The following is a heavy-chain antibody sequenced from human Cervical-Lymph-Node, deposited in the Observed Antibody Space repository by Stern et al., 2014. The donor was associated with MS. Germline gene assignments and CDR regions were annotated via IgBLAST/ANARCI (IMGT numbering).Heavy chain of an antibody. CDR1: GYRFSSYW. CDR2: IYPGDSES. J-gene: IGHJ6*02. CDR3: ARHDYGSGGYGYGMDV. Sequence: VQLVQSGAEVKKPGESLKISCKGSGYRFSSYWIGWVRQMPGKGLEWMGIIYPGDSESRYSPSFRGQGTISADKSISTAYLQWSSLKASDTAMYYCARHDYGSGGYGYGMDVWGQGTTVTVSS. D-gene: IGHD3-10*01. V-gene: IGHV5-51*03.